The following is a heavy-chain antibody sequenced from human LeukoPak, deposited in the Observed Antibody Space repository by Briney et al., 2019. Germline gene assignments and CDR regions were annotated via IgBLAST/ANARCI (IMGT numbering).Heavy chain of an antibody. V-gene: IGHV1-18*01. D-gene: IGHD1-26*01. CDR1: GYTFTSYG. CDR3: AREKYSRWVLLVFQSSDTYYFDY. Sequence: ASVKVSCKASGYTFTSYGISWVRQAPGQGLEWMGWISAYNGNTNYAQKFQGRVTITADESTSTAYMELSSLRSEDTAVYYCAREKYSRWVLLVFQSSDTYYFDYWGQGTLVTVSS. J-gene: IGHJ4*02. CDR2: ISAYNGNT.